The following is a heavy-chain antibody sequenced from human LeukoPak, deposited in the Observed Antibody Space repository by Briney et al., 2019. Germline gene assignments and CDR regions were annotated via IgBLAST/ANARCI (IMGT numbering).Heavy chain of an antibody. V-gene: IGHV4-61*10. D-gene: IGHD3-3*01. J-gene: IGHJ4*02. Sequence: PSQTLSLTCTVSGGSISSGSYYWSWIRQPAGKGLEWIGYIYYSGSTNYNPSLKSRVTISVDTSKNQFSLKLSSVTAADTAVYYCARSGYDFWSGYYDWGQGTLVTVSS. CDR3: ARSGYDFWSGYYD. CDR2: IYYSGST. CDR1: GGSISSGSYY.